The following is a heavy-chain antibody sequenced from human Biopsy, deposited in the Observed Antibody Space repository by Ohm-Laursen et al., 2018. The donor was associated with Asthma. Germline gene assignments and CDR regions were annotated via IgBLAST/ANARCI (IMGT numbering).Heavy chain of an antibody. CDR1: GASFSNYA. D-gene: IGHD5-12*01. CDR3: ARGYSGSDRIVYYYSGLEV. Sequence: SSVTPSCHASGASFSNYAISWARQPPGHGLEWLGGLIPVLGTPDHAQMFEGRVTITADESTSTAYMELSSLSSEDTAVYYCARGYSGSDRIVYYYSGLEVWGQGTTVTVSS. CDR2: LIPVLGTP. J-gene: IGHJ6*02. V-gene: IGHV1-69*01.